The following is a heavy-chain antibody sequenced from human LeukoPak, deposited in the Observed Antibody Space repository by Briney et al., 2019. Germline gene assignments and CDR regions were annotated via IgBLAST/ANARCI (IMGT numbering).Heavy chain of an antibody. CDR2: VNPNTGGT. Sequence: VASVKVSCKASGYTFTGYYINWVRQAPGQAPEWVGWVNPNTGGTRYAQKFQGRDTMTRDTSITTAFMELRGLTFDDTAVFYCVREAGPLDWGQGTLVTVSS. J-gene: IGHJ4*02. V-gene: IGHV1-2*02. CDR3: VREAGPLD. CDR1: GYTFTGYY.